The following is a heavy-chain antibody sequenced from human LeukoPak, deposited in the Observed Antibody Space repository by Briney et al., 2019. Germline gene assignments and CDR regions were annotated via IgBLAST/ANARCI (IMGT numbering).Heavy chain of an antibody. CDR3: ARDSCSSTSCLSIDDY. J-gene: IGHJ4*02. CDR2: INPNSGGT. D-gene: IGHD2-2*01. CDR1: GYTFTDYY. V-gene: IGHV1-2*02. Sequence: ASVKVSCKGSGYTFTDYYMHWVRQAPGQGLEWMGWINPNSGGTNYAQKFQGRVTMTRDTSISTVYMELSRLRSDDTAVYYCARDSCSSTSCLSIDDYWGQGTLVTVSS.